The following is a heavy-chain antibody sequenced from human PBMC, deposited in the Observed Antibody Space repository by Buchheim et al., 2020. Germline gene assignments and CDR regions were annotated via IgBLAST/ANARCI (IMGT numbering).Heavy chain of an antibody. CDR2: IYYSGST. D-gene: IGHD3-22*01. V-gene: IGHV4-30-4*01. CDR1: GGSISSGDYY. CDR3: ARVDTYYYDSSGYSHAFDI. Sequence: QVQLQESGPGLVKPSQTLSLTCTVSGGSISSGDYYWSWIRQPPGKGLEWIGYIYYSGSTYYNPSLKSRVTISVDTSQNQFPLKLSSVTAADTAVYYCARVDTYYYDSSGYSHAFDIWGQGT. J-gene: IGHJ3*02.